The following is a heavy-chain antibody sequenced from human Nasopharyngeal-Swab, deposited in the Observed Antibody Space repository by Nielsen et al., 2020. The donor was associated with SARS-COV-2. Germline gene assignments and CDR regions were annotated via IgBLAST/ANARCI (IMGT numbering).Heavy chain of an antibody. J-gene: IGHJ4*02. Sequence: SETLSLTCTVSGGSISSNYWNWIRQPPGKGLEWIGYMSYSGSTNYNPSLNSRVTISLDTSKNQFSLRLSSVTSADTAVYYCARSLVGVSRHFGYWGQGALVTVSS. CDR1: GGSISSNY. D-gene: IGHD1-26*01. CDR3: ARSLVGVSRHFGY. CDR2: MSYSGST. V-gene: IGHV4-59*01.